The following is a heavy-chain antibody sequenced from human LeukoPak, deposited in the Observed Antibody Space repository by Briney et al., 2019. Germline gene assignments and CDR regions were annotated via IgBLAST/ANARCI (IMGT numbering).Heavy chain of an antibody. Sequence: GGSLRLSCAASGFTFSNYAMNWVRQAPGKGLEWVSGISGSSGTINYAAPVKGGFTISRDNSRNTLYLQMNSLRADDTAVYYCAKRLGDPRAFDYWGQGTLVTVSS. CDR1: GFTFSNYA. CDR3: AKRLGDPRAFDY. CDR2: ISGSSGTI. D-gene: IGHD2-21*02. V-gene: IGHV3-23*01. J-gene: IGHJ4*02.